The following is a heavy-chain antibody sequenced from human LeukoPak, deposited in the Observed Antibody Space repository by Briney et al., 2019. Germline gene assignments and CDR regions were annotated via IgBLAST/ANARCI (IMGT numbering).Heavy chain of an antibody. D-gene: IGHD1-26*01. V-gene: IGHV3-7*04. J-gene: IGHJ4*02. CDR3: ARGMGAL. CDR1: GFTFSNSW. Sequence: GGSLRLSCAASGFTFSNSWMSWVRQAPGKGLEWVANIKQDGSGSNYVDSVKGRFTISRDNAKNSLYLQMNSLRAEDTAVYYCARGMGALWGQGTLVTVSS. CDR2: IKQDGSGS.